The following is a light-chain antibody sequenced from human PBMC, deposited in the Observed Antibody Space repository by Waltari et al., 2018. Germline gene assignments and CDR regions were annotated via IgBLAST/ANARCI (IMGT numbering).Light chain of an antibody. Sequence: SSELTQDPAVSVALGQTVRITCLGDSLRSHYAAWYQQKPGQAPLLVFYGRNNRPSGIPDRFSGSNSGSTASLTITGALAEDEADYYCSSRDNSYNHLVVFGGGTKLTVL. CDR2: GRN. CDR3: SSRDNSYNHLVV. J-gene: IGLJ2*01. V-gene: IGLV3-19*01. CDR1: SLRSHY.